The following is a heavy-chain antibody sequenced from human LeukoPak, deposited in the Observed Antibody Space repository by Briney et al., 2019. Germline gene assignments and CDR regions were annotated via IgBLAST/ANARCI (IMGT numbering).Heavy chain of an antibody. Sequence: GGSLRLSCAASGFTFSNYSMNWVRQAPGKGLEWVSSISSSSSYIYYVDSVKGRFTISRDNSKNTLYLQMNSLRAEDTAVYYCARESRHYYGMDVWGQGTTVTVSS. CDR1: GFTFSNYS. CDR3: ARESRHYYGMDV. CDR2: ISSSSSYI. J-gene: IGHJ6*02. V-gene: IGHV3-21*01.